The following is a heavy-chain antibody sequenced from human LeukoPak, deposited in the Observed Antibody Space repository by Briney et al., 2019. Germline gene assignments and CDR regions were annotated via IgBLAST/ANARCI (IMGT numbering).Heavy chain of an antibody. CDR3: ASRYYYDSSVDY. CDR1: GFTFSNHC. J-gene: IGHJ4*02. Sequence: GGSLRLSCAASGFTFSNHCMNWVRQAPGKGLEWVANIKQDGSEKYYADSVKGRFTISRDNAKNSLYLQMNSLRAEDTAVYYCASRYYYDSSVDYWGQGTLVTVSS. D-gene: IGHD3-22*01. CDR2: IKQDGSEK. V-gene: IGHV3-7*01.